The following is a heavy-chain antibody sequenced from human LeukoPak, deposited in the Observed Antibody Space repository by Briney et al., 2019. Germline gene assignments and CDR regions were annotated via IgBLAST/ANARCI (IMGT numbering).Heavy chain of an antibody. D-gene: IGHD3-16*01. Sequence: GGSLRLSCAASGFTFSSYGMHWVRQAPGKGLEWVAVISYDGSNKYYAGSVKGRFTISRDNSKNTLYLQMNSLRAEDTAVYYCAKGAHFDYWGQGPLVTVSS. CDR2: ISYDGSNK. V-gene: IGHV3-30*18. CDR3: AKGAHFDY. CDR1: GFTFSSYG. J-gene: IGHJ4*02.